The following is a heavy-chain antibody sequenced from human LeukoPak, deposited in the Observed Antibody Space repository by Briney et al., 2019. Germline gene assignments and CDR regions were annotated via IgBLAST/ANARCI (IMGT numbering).Heavy chain of an antibody. CDR2: INHSGST. J-gene: IGHJ5*02. D-gene: IGHD3-10*01. Sequence: SETLSLTCAVYGGSFSGYYWSWIRQPPGKGLEWIGEINHSGSTNYNPSLKSRVTISVDTSKNQFSLKLSSVTAADTAVYYCARRGGYGSGSYYNRWFDPWGQGTLVTVSS. CDR1: GGSFSGYY. CDR3: ARRGGYGSGSYYNRWFDP. V-gene: IGHV4-34*01.